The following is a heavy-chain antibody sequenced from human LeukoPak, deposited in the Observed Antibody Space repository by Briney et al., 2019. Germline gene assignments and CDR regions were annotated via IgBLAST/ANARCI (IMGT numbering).Heavy chain of an antibody. Sequence: GGSLRLSCAASGFTFSSYAMSWVRQAPGKGLEWVSAISASGGSTYYADCVRGRFTISRDNSKNTLYLQMNSLRAEDTAVYYCAKDLGGSGWSVFDYWGQGTLVTVSS. J-gene: IGHJ4*02. D-gene: IGHD6-19*01. CDR2: ISASGGST. CDR1: GFTFSSYA. V-gene: IGHV3-23*01. CDR3: AKDLGGSGWSVFDY.